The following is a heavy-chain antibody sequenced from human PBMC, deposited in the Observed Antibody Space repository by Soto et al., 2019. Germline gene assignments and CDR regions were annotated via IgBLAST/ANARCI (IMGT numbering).Heavy chain of an antibody. V-gene: IGHV3-21*01. CDR3: AREVTTDYYYYYYMDV. Sequence: EVQLVESGGVLVKPGGSLRLSCAAPGFTFSSYSMNWVRQAPGKGLEWVSSISSSSSYIYYADSVKGRFTISRDNAKNSLYLQMNSLRAEDTAVYYCAREVTTDYYYYYYMDVWGKGTTVTVSS. D-gene: IGHD4-4*01. CDR2: ISSSSSYI. CDR1: GFTFSSYS. J-gene: IGHJ6*03.